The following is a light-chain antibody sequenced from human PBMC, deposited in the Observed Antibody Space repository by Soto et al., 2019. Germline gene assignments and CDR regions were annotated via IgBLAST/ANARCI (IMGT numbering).Light chain of an antibody. J-gene: IGKJ1*01. CDR1: QSVSRSY. CDR2: GAS. CDR3: QQYDSSPWT. V-gene: IGKV3-20*01. Sequence: EIVVTQSPGTLSLSPGERATLSCRASQSVSRSYLAWYQQKLGQAPRLLIYGASSRATGIPDRFSGSGSGTDFTLTISRLEPEDFAVYYCQQYDSSPWTFGQGTKVEIK.